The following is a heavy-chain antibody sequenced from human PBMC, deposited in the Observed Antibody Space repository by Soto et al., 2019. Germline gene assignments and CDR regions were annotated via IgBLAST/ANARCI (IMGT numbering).Heavy chain of an antibody. J-gene: IGHJ4*02. V-gene: IGHV1-18*01. CDR3: ASASIAAAGRADY. Sequence: QVQLVQSGAEVKKPGASVKVSCKASGYTFTSYGISWVRQAPGQGLEWMGWISAYNGNTNYAQKLQGRVTMTTDTXASTAYPELRRLRSDDTAVYYCASASIAAAGRADYWGQGTLVPVSS. CDR1: GYTFTSYG. D-gene: IGHD6-13*01. CDR2: ISAYNGNT.